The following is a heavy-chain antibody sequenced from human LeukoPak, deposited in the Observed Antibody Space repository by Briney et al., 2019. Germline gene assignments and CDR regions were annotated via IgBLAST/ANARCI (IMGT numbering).Heavy chain of an antibody. Sequence: GGSLRLSCAASGFTFSSYWMYWVRQDPGKGLVWVSRINSDGSSTSYADSVKGRFTISRDNAKNTLYLQMNSLRAEDTAVYYCTRYRSSDFDYWGQGTLVTVSS. V-gene: IGHV3-74*01. CDR1: GFTFSSYW. CDR3: TRYRSSDFDY. CDR2: INSDGSST. J-gene: IGHJ4*02. D-gene: IGHD6-19*01.